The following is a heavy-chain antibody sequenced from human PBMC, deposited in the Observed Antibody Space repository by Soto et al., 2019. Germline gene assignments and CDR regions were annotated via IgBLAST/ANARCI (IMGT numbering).Heavy chain of an antibody. CDR3: ARTAAAGKYYYGMDV. V-gene: IGHV5-51*01. Sequence: PGESLKISCKGSGYSFTSYWIGWVRQMPGKGLESMGIIYPGDPDTRYSPSFQGQVTISADKSISTAYLQWSSLKASDTAMYYCARTAAAGKYYYGMDVWGQGTTVTVSS. D-gene: IGHD6-13*01. CDR2: IYPGDPDT. J-gene: IGHJ6*02. CDR1: GYSFTSYW.